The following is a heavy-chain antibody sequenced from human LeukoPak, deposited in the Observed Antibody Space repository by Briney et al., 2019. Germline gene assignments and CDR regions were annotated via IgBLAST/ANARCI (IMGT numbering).Heavy chain of an antibody. V-gene: IGHV4-31*03. CDR2: IYYSGST. CDR3: ARDLFQGGSGTCDS. Sequence: SETLSLTCTVSGGSISSGGYYWSWIRQHPGKGLEWIGYIYYSGSTYYNPSLKSRGTISLDTSKNQFSLKLSSVTAADTAVYYCARDLFQGGSGTCDSWGQGTLVTVSS. CDR1: GGSISSGGYY. D-gene: IGHD3-10*01. J-gene: IGHJ4*02.